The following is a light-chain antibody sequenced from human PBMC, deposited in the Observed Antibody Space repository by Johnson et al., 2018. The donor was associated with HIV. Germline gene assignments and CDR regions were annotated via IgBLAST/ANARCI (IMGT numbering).Light chain of an antibody. Sequence: QSVLTQPPSVSAAPGQKVTISCSGSTSNIGNNYVSWYQQLPGTAPRPLIYENDKRPSGIPDRFSGSKSGTSATLGITGLQTGDEADYYCGTWDNSLSAVFGTGTKVTVL. V-gene: IGLV1-51*02. CDR2: END. CDR1: TSNIGNNY. CDR3: GTWDNSLSAV. J-gene: IGLJ1*01.